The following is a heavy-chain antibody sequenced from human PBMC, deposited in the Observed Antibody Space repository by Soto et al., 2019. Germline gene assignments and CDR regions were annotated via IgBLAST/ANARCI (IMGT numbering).Heavy chain of an antibody. J-gene: IGHJ4*02. CDR2: ISSSGSTT. Sequence: PGGSLRLSCEVSGFTFSSYEMSWVRQAPGKGLECIAYISSSGSTTDHADSVKGRSTVSRDNAKNSLYLEMNSLRVEDSGIYYCAREDNYYESSGYAGRYFDYWGQGALVTVSS. V-gene: IGHV3-48*03. CDR3: AREDNYYESSGYAGRYFDY. CDR1: GFTFSSYE. D-gene: IGHD3-22*01.